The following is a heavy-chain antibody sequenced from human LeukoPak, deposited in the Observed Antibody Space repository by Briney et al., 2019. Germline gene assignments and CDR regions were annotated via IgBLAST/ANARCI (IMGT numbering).Heavy chain of an antibody. D-gene: IGHD5-18*01. CDR2: ISSSSSYI. J-gene: IGHJ3*02. V-gene: IGHV3-21*01. CDR1: GFTFSSYS. Sequence: GGSLRLSCAASGFTFSSYSMNWVRQAPGKGLEWVSSISSSSSYIYYADSVKGRFTISRDNAKNSLYLQMNSLRAEDTAVYYCATDVDIAMLGFGDIWGQGTMVTVSS. CDR3: ATDVDIAMLGFGDI.